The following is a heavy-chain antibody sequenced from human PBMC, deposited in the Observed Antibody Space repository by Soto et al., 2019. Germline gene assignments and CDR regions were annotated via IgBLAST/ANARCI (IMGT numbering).Heavy chain of an antibody. V-gene: IGHV3-23*01. CDR3: AKDRASIAARLDWFDP. CDR2: ISGSGGST. Sequence: EVQLLESGGGLVQPGGSLRLSCAASGFTFSSYAMSWVRQAPGKGLEWVSAISGSGGSTYYADSVKGRFTISGDNSKNTLYLQMNSLRAEDTAVYYCAKDRASIAARLDWFDPWGQGTLVTVSS. J-gene: IGHJ5*02. CDR1: GFTFSSYA. D-gene: IGHD6-6*01.